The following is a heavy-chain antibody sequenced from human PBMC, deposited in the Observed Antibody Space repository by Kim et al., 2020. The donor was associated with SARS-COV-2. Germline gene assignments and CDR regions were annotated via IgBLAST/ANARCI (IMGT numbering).Heavy chain of an antibody. J-gene: IGHJ4*02. CDR2: IYPGDSET. CDR3: ARVSGSSGYYPYYFDY. Sequence: GESLKISCKGSGYSFTNSWIGWVRQMPGKGLEWMGIIYPGDSETRYSPSFQGQVTISVDKSISTAYLQWSSLKASDTGMYYCARVSGSSGYYPYYFDYWGQGTLVTVSS. D-gene: IGHD3-22*01. V-gene: IGHV5-51*01. CDR1: GYSFTNSW.